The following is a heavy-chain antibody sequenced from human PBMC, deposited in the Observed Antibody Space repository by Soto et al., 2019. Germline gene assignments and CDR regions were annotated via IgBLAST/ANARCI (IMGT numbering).Heavy chain of an antibody. CDR1: GFTFSSFA. Sequence: PGGSLRLSCAASGFTFSSFAMHWVRQAPGKGLEWVAVISFDGSNKYYADSVKGRFTISRDNSENTLYLQMNSLRAEDTAVYYCVRTLPGGSQVVPPAMVGFDYWGQGTLVTVSS. D-gene: IGHD2-2*01. CDR2: ISFDGSNK. CDR3: VRTLPGGSQVVPPAMVGFDY. V-gene: IGHV3-30-3*01. J-gene: IGHJ4*02.